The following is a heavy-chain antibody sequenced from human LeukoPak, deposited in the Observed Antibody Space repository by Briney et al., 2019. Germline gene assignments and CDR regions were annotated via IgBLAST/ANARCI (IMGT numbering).Heavy chain of an antibody. J-gene: IGHJ4*02. D-gene: IGHD5-18*01. CDR2: IIPIFGIA. CDR1: GGTFSSYA. CDR3: ARGYTAMVSSLLDY. V-gene: IGHV1-69*04. Sequence: ASVKVSCKASGGTFSSYAISWVRQAPGQGLEWMGRIIPIFGIANYAQKFQGRVTITAGKSTSTAYMELSSLRSEDTAVYYCARGYTAMVSSLLDYWGQGTLVTDSS.